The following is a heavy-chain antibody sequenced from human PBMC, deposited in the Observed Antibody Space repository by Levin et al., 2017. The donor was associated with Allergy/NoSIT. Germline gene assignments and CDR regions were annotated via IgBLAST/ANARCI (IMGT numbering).Heavy chain of an antibody. CDR1: GGTFSSYA. V-gene: IGHV1-69*13. CDR3: ARTYYDSSGYLSVGEDNYDYYGMDV. CDR2: IIPIFGTA. D-gene: IGHD3-22*01. J-gene: IGHJ6*02. Sequence: ASVKVSCKASGGTFSSYAISWVRQAPGQGLEWMGGIIPIFGTANYAQKFQGRVTITADESTSTAYMELSSLRSEDTAVYYCARTYYDSSGYLSVGEDNYDYYGMDVWGQGTTVTVSS.